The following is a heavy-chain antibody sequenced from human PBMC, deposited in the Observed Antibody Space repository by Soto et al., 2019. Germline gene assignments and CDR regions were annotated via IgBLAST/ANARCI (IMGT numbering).Heavy chain of an antibody. D-gene: IGHD3-22*01. J-gene: IGHJ4*02. CDR3: ARGGTFAYDTSGYYVY. CDR1: GYTFSAYY. CDR2: INPKSGGT. Sequence: ASVKVSCKTSGYTFSAYYMHWVRQAPGQGLEWMGWINPKSGGTLYAQKFQGRVTMTRDTSISTAYMELSRLRSDDTAVYYCARGGTFAYDTSGYYVYWGQGTPGTVSS. V-gene: IGHV1-2*02.